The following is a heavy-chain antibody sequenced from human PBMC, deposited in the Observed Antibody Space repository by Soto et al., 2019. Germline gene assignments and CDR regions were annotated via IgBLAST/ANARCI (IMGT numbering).Heavy chain of an antibody. CDR1: GFTFSSYA. V-gene: IGHV3-23*01. Sequence: EVQLLESGGGLVQPGGSLRLSCAASGFTFSSYAMSWVRQAPGKGLEWVSGISGRGGSTYYADSVKGRFTISRDNAKNTLYLQINSLRAEDPAVDYCAIEPNPVEKYFDRWGRGTLLTVS. CDR2: ISGRGGST. D-gene: IGHD1-1*01. J-gene: IGHJ2*01. CDR3: AIEPNPVEKYFDR.